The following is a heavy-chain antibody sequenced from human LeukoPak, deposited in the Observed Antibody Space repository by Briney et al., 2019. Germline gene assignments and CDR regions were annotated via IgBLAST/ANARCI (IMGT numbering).Heavy chain of an antibody. CDR3: ATVFSFSAYYFDC. CDR1: RFTLSSYA. J-gene: IGHJ4*02. Sequence: GGSLRLSCAASRFTLSSYAMRWVRQAPGAGLEWASAISGRGGSTYYADSVKGRFTISRDNSKNTLYLQMNTLRAEDTAVYCCATVFSFSAYYFDCWGQGTLVTASS. D-gene: IGHD4-17*01. CDR2: ISGRGGST. V-gene: IGHV3-23*01.